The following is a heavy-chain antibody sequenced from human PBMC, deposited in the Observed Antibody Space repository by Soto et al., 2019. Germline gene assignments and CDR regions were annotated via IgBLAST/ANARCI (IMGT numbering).Heavy chain of an antibody. J-gene: IGHJ4*02. V-gene: IGHV4-34*01. CDR1: GGSFSGYY. CDR2: INRSGFT. D-gene: IGHD3-16*01. Sequence: SETLSLTCAVYGGSFSGYYWTWIRQPPGKGLEWIGEINRSGFTNYNPSLKSRVTMSVDTPKTLFSLRLSSLTAADTAVYYCARGQRWGRAPKYYFDYWGQGTLVTVSS. CDR3: ARGQRWGRAPKYYFDY.